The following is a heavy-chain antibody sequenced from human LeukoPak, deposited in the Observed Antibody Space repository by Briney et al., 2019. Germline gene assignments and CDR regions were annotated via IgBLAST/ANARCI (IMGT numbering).Heavy chain of an antibody. CDR2: ISYDGSNK. CDR1: GFTFSSYG. V-gene: IGHV3-30*18. J-gene: IGHJ4*02. D-gene: IGHD2-2*01. Sequence: GGPLRLSCAASGFTFSSYGMHWVRQAPGKGLEWVAVISYDGSNKYYADSVKGRFTISRDNSKNTLYLQMNSLRAEDTAVYYCAKDRGACSSTSCYYFDYWGQGTLVTVSS. CDR3: AKDRGACSSTSCYYFDY.